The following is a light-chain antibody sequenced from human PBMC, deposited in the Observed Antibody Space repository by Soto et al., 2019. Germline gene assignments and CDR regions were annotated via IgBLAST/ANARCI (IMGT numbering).Light chain of an antibody. CDR1: QSITNY. J-gene: IGKJ1*01. V-gene: IGKV1-39*01. CDR2: AAS. Sequence: DIQMTQSPSSLSASVGDRVTITCRASQSITNYLNWYQQKPGKAPKLLIYAASSLQSGVPSRFSGSGSGTDFTLTISSLQPEDTATYYCQQSHSAPRTVGQGTKVDIK. CDR3: QQSHSAPRT.